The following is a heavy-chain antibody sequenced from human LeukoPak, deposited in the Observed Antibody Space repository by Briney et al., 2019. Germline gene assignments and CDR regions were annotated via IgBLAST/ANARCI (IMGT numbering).Heavy chain of an antibody. CDR2: ISAYNGNT. J-gene: IGHJ5*02. D-gene: IGHD4-17*01. CDR1: GNTFTNNG. Sequence: GASVKVSCKASGNTFTNNGISWVRQAPGQGLEWMGWISAYNGNTNYAQKFQGRVTITRDTSASTAYMELSSLRSEDMAVYYCAREDYADRNWFDPWGQGTLVTVSS. V-gene: IGHV1-18*03. CDR3: AREDYADRNWFDP.